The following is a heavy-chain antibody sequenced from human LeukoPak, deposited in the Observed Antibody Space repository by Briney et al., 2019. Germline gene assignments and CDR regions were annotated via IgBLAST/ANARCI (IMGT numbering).Heavy chain of an antibody. CDR3: AKGVGDY. Sequence: GRSLRLSCAASGFTFDDYAMHWVRQAPGKGLEWVSGISWNSGSIGYADSVKGRFTISRDNAKNSLYLQINSLRAEDTALYYCAKGVGDYWGQGTLVTVSS. V-gene: IGHV3-9*01. CDR1: GFTFDDYA. D-gene: IGHD1-26*01. CDR2: ISWNSGSI. J-gene: IGHJ4*02.